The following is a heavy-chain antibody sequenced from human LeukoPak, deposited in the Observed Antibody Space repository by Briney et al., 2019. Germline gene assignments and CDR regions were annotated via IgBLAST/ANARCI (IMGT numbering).Heavy chain of an antibody. V-gene: IGHV4-31*03. Sequence: SQTLSLTCTVSGGSISSGGYYWSWIRQHPGKGLEWTGYIYYSGSTYYNPSLKSRVTISVDTSKNQFSLKLSSVTAADTAVYYCARNSGTNDAFDIWGQGTMVTVSS. CDR2: IYYSGST. CDR1: GGSISSGGYY. CDR3: ARNSGTNDAFDI. D-gene: IGHD4-23*01. J-gene: IGHJ3*02.